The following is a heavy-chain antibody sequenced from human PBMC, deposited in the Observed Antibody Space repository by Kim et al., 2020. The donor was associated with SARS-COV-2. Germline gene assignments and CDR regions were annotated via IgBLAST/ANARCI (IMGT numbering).Heavy chain of an antibody. D-gene: IGHD3-10*01. V-gene: IGHV3-21*01. CDR3: ARGANILLWFGEFIDY. J-gene: IGHJ4*02. Sequence: SVKGRFHISRDNAKNSLYLQMNSLRAEDTAVYYCARGANILLWFGEFIDYWGQGTLVTVSS.